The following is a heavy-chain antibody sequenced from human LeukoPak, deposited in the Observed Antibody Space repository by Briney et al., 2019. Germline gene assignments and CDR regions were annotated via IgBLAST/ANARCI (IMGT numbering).Heavy chain of an antibody. CDR2: INPNSGGT. J-gene: IGHJ4*02. CDR3: AAYYDYVWGSYPLDY. V-gene: IGHV1-2*02. CDR1: GYTFTCYY. Sequence: ASVKVSCKASGYTFTCYYMHWVRQAPGQGLEWMGWINPNSGGTNYAQKFQGRVTMTRDTSISTAYMELSRLRSDDTAVYYCAAYYDYVWGSYPLDYWGQGTLVTVSS. D-gene: IGHD3-16*02.